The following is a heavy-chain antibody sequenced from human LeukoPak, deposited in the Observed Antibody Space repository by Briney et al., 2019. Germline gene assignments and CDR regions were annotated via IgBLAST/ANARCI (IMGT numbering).Heavy chain of an antibody. CDR2: ISSSSSYI. CDR3: ARGVYSSRWYYNWFDP. D-gene: IGHD6-13*01. Sequence: GGSLRLSCAASGFTFSKDDFHWVRQAPGKGLEWVSSISSSSSYIYYADSVKGRFTISRDNAKKSLYMQMNSLRAEDTAVYYCARGVYSSRWYYNWFDPWGQGTLVTVSS. CDR1: GFTFSKDD. V-gene: IGHV3-21*01. J-gene: IGHJ5*02.